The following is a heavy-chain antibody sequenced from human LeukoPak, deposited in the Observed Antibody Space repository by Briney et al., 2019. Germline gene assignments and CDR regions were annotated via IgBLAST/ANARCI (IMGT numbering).Heavy chain of an antibody. Sequence: PGGSVRLSCAASGFTFSDNYMSWIRQAPGKGLEWVSYISSSGNTTYNADSVKGRFSITRDNAKNSLYLQMNSLRAEDTAVYYCARDGGSAWFLDYWGQGTLVTVSS. D-gene: IGHD6-19*01. J-gene: IGHJ4*02. CDR3: ARDGGSAWFLDY. CDR2: ISSSGNTT. V-gene: IGHV3-11*04. CDR1: GFTFSDNY.